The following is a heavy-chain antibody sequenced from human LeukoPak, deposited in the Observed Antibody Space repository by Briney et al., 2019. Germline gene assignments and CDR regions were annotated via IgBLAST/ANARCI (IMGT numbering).Heavy chain of an antibody. CDR1: GFTFSDFA. D-gene: IGHD4/OR15-4a*01. J-gene: IGHJ5*02. CDR2: MTYNGGHE. V-gene: IGHV3-30-3*01. CDR3: ARGREHWDYLDH. Sequence: GGPLRLSCAASGFTFSDFAMHWVRQTPGKGLEWVTMMTYNGGHEYYADSVKGRFTISRDNSNNMLFLQMNSLTPDDTALYYCARGREHWDYLDHWGQGTLVAVSS.